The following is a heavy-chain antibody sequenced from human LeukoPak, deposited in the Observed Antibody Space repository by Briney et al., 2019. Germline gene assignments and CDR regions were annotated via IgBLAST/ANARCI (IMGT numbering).Heavy chain of an antibody. CDR3: ARVRRSLNWFDS. J-gene: IGHJ5*01. CDR2: IYYSGIT. V-gene: IGHV4-39*01. Sequence: SETLSLTCTISGGSISSSRYYWGWIRQPPGKGLEWIGSIYYSGITHYNPSLKSRVTILVDTSKNQFSLKLSSVTDADTAVYYCARVRRSLNWFDSWGQGTLVTVSS. CDR1: GGSISSSRYY. D-gene: IGHD3-3*01.